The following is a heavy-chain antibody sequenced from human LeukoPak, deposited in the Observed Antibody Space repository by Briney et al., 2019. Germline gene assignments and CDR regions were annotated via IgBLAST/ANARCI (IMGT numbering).Heavy chain of an antibody. D-gene: IGHD6-19*01. J-gene: IGHJ3*02. CDR1: GDSVSSYS. Sequence: SETLSLTCPMSGDSVSSYSWSWIRQPPGKGLEWIAYIFFVGTTHCNPSLKSRATISIDTSKDQFSLKLTSVTAADTAMYYCARRGWSDAFDIWGQGTMVTVSS. CDR3: ARRGWSDAFDI. V-gene: IGHV4-59*02. CDR2: IFFVGTT.